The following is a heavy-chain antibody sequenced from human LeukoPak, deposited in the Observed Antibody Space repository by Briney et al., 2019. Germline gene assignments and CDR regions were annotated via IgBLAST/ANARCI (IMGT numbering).Heavy chain of an antibody. CDR2: LFYSGST. D-gene: IGHD3-10*01. V-gene: IGHV4-59*01. J-gene: IGHJ4*02. Sequence: SETLSLTCTVSGGSISSYYWSWIRQPPGKGLLWIAYLFYSGSTDYNPSLESRVTISVDTSKNQFSLKLRSVTAADTAVYYCATMAVIRGVTYFDYWGQGTLVTVSS. CDR1: GGSISSYY. CDR3: ATMAVIRGVTYFDY.